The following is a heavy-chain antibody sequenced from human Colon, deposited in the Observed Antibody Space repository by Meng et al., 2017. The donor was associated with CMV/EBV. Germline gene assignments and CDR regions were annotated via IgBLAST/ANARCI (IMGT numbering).Heavy chain of an antibody. V-gene: IGHV3-9*01. D-gene: IGHD2-2*01. CDR1: GFTFDDYA. Sequence: SLKISCAASGFTFDDYAMHWVRQAPGKGLEWVSSISWNSGTIDYADSVKGRITISRDNAKNSLYLQMNSLRAEDTALYYCARAPYCSSTSCAGGYFDYWGQGTLVTVSS. CDR2: ISWNSGTI. CDR3: ARAPYCSSTSCAGGYFDY. J-gene: IGHJ4*02.